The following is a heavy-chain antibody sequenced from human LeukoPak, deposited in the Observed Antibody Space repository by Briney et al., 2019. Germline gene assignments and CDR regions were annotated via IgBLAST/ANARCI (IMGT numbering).Heavy chain of an antibody. D-gene: IGHD3-10*01. J-gene: IGHJ5*02. CDR3: ASWPDLSDTMVRGNWFDP. V-gene: IGHV1-69*04. CDR2: IIPILGIA. CDR1: GGTFSSYA. Sequence: ASVKVSCKASGGTFSSYAISWVRQAPGQGLEWMGRIIPILGIANYAQKFQGRVTITADKSTSTAYMELSSLRSEDTAVYYCASWPDLSDTMVRGNWFDPWGQGTLVTVSS.